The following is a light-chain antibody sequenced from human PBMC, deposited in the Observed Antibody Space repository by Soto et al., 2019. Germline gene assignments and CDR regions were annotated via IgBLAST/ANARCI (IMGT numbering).Light chain of an antibody. CDR1: QSVTNSY. Sequence: HSAVTVSVSTGERATLSCRASQSVTNSYLAWYQQKPGQAPRLLIYDASNRATGIPARVSGRGTGTPFTLTSSGLGTDFFATYCCLQPRNFPSYFGQ. CDR3: LQPRNFPSY. J-gene: IGKJ1*01. CDR2: DAS. V-gene: IGKV3D-11*02.